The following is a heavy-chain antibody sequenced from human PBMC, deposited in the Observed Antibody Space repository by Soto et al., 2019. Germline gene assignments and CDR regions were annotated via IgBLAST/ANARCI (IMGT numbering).Heavy chain of an antibody. CDR3: AREEYGDF. V-gene: IGHV3-30-3*01. J-gene: IGHJ4*02. CDR2: ISYDGSNK. CDR1: GFSFSSYA. D-gene: IGHD2-2*01. Sequence: HVQLVESGGGVVQPGRSLRLSCAASGFSFSSYAMNWVRQAPGKGLEWVAVISYDGSNKYYADSVKGRFTISRDNSMDTLYLQMNSMRAEDTAVYSCAREEYGDFWGQGTLVTVSS.